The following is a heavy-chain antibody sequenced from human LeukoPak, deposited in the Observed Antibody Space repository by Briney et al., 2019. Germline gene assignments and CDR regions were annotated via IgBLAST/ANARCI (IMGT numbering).Heavy chain of an antibody. J-gene: IGHJ6*03. V-gene: IGHV1-2*06. Sequence: ASVKVSCKASGYTFTGYYMHWVRQAPGQGLEWMGRINPNSGGTNYAQKFQGRVTMTRDTSISTAYMELSSLRSEDTAVYYCATGYCSSTSCYTFNYYYYMDVWGKGTTVTVSS. D-gene: IGHD2-2*02. CDR2: INPNSGGT. CDR3: ATGYCSSTSCYTFNYYYYMDV. CDR1: GYTFTGYY.